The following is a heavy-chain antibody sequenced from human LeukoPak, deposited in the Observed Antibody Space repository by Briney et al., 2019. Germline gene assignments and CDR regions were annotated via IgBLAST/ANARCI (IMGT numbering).Heavy chain of an antibody. CDR1: GFTVSSNY. Sequence: GGSLRLSCAASGFTVSSNYMSWVRQAPGKGLEWVSVIYSGGSTYYADSVKGRFTISRDNSKNTLYLQMNSLRAEDTAVYYCARDLGYSSGPNYWGQGTRVTVSS. CDR2: IYSGGST. J-gene: IGHJ4*02. V-gene: IGHV3-53*01. CDR3: ARDLGYSSGPNY. D-gene: IGHD6-19*01.